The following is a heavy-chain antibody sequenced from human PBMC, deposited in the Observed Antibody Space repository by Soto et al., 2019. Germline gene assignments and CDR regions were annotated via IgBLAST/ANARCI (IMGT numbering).Heavy chain of an antibody. CDR1: GFTFSSYS. V-gene: IGHV3-21*01. J-gene: IGHJ6*02. CDR2: IGTRSDI. Sequence: LRLSCAASGFTFSSYSMHWVRQAPGKGLEWVSSIGTRSDIYYADSVKGRFTISRDNAKNSLSLQMNSMTAEDTAVYYCAREETAWPLAYGLDVWGQGTTVTVSS. CDR3: AREETAWPLAYGLDV. D-gene: IGHD2-21*02.